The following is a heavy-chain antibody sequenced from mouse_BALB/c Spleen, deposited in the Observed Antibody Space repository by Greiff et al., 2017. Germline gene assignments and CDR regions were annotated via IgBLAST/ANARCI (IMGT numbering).Heavy chain of an antibody. Sequence: EVQLVESGGGLVQPGGSLRLSCATSGFTFSDFYMEWVRQPPGKRLEWIAASRNKANDYTTEYSASVKGRFIVSRDTSQSILYLQMNALRAEDTAIYYCARDALTTATDYAMDYWGQGTSVTVSS. CDR2: SRNKANDYTT. J-gene: IGHJ4*01. D-gene: IGHD1-2*01. CDR1: GFTFSDFY. CDR3: ARDALTTATDYAMDY. V-gene: IGHV7-1*02.